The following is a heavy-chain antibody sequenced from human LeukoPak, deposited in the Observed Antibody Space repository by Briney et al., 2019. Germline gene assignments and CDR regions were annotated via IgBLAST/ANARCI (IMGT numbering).Heavy chain of an antibody. CDR3: VKDLYKGDTASWYFFHY. CDR2: ISSNGGST. CDR1: GFTFSSYA. V-gene: IGHV3-64D*06. Sequence: GGSLRLSCSASGFTFSSYAMHWVRQAPGKGLEYVSAISSNGGSTYYADSVKGRFTISRDNSKNTLYLQLSSLRAEDTAMYHCVKDLYKGDTASWYFFHYWGQGTLVTVSS. D-gene: IGHD6-13*01. J-gene: IGHJ4*02.